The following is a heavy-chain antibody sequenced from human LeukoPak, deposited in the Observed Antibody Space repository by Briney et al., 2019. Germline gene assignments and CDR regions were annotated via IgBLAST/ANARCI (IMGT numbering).Heavy chain of an antibody. CDR2: IYHSGST. V-gene: IGHV4-4*02. CDR3: ARDSSGWPSGYYYYGMDV. J-gene: IGHJ6*02. Sequence: SETLSLTCAVSGGSISSSNWWSWVRQPPGKGLEWIGEIYHSGSTNYNPSLKSRVTISVDKSKNQFSLKLSSVTAADTAVYYCARDSSGWPSGYYYYGMDVWGQGTTVTVSS. D-gene: IGHD6-19*01. CDR1: GGSISSSNW.